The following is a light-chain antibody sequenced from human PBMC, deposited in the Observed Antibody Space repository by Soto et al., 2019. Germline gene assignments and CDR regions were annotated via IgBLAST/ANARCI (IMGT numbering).Light chain of an antibody. V-gene: IGLV2-14*01. CDR2: EVS. CDR1: SSDVGAYNY. Sequence: QSALTQPASVSGSPGQSITISCTGTSSDVGAYNYVSWYQQHPGKAPKVMIYEVSNRPSGVSNRFSGSKSDNTASLTISGLQSEDEADYYCISYTSSNTYVFGTGTKLTVL. J-gene: IGLJ1*01. CDR3: ISYTSSNTYV.